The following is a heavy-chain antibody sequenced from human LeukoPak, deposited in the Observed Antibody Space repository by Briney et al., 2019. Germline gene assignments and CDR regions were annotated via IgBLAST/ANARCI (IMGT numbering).Heavy chain of an antibody. CDR2: INPSGGST. CDR1: GYTFTSFY. D-gene: IGHD6-6*01. Sequence: ASVKVSCKASGYTFTSFYMYWVRQAPGQGLEWMGIINPSGGSTNYAQKFQGRVTMTRDTSISTAYMELSRLRSDDTAVYYCARDASIAARGCFAYWGQGTLVTVSS. CDR3: ARDASIAARGCFAY. V-gene: IGHV1-46*01. J-gene: IGHJ4*02.